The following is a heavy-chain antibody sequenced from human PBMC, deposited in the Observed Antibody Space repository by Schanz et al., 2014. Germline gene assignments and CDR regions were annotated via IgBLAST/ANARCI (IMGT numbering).Heavy chain of an antibody. V-gene: IGHV3-7*01. CDR3: AKDFNYYHTSGYFEY. D-gene: IGHD3-22*01. J-gene: IGHJ4*02. CDR1: GFTFSTYW. Sequence: EVQLVESGGGLVQPGGSLRLSCAASGFTFSTYWMSWVRQAPGKGLEWVANIKQDESERSYVDSVKGRFTISRDNAKNTLYLQMNSLRAEDTAVYYCAKDFNYYHTSGYFEYWGQGTLVTVSS. CDR2: IKQDESER.